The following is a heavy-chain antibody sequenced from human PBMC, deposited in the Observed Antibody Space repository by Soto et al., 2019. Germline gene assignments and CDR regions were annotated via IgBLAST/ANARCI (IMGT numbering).Heavy chain of an antibody. CDR3: AHIFRRTMVRGVIRRDYYYYYYMDV. Sequence: SGPTLVKPTQTLTLTCTFSGFSLSTSGVGVGWIRQPPGKALEWLALIYWDDDKRYSPSLKSRLTITKETSKNQVVLTMTNMDPVDTATYYCAHIFRRTMVRGVIRRDYYYYYYMDVWGKGTTVTVSS. CDR1: GFSLSTSGVG. D-gene: IGHD3-10*01. J-gene: IGHJ6*03. CDR2: IYWDDDK. V-gene: IGHV2-5*02.